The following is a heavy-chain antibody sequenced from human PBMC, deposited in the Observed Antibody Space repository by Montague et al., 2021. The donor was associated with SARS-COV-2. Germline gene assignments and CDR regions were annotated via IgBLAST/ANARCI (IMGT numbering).Heavy chain of an antibody. D-gene: IGHD3-10*01. CDR3: ARVRYYGSVTSLGMDV. CDR1: GGSFSGYY. J-gene: IGHJ6*02. Sequence: SETLSLTCAVYGGSFSGYYWNWIRQPPGKGLEWIGEINHSGSTNYNPSLKSRVTISVDTSKNQFSLKLSSVTAADTAVYYCARVRYYGSVTSLGMDVWGQGTTVTVSS. CDR2: INHSGST. V-gene: IGHV4-34*01.